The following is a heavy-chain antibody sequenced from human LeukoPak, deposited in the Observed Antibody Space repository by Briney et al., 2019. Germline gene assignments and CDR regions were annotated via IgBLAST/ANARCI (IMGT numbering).Heavy chain of an antibody. CDR1: GVSISGYY. V-gene: IGHV4-59*13. CDR3: ARPSSGYFHE. D-gene: IGHD3-22*01. J-gene: IGHJ4*02. CDR2: VYYTGTT. Sequence: PSETLSLTCTVSGVSISGYYWSWIRHPPGKGLEWIGYVYYTGTTNYNPSLNSRVTIPVDTSKNQFSLKLSSVTAADTAVYYCARPSSGYFHEWGQGTLVTVSS.